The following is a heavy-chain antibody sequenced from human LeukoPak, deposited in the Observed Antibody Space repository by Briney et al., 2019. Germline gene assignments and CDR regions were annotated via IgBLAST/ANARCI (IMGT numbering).Heavy chain of an antibody. J-gene: IGHJ4*02. D-gene: IGHD6-6*01. CDR2: IYTSGST. Sequence: SETLSLTCSVSGGSSSSYYWTWIRQPAGKGLEWIGRIYTSGSTNYNPSLKSRVTMSVDTSKNQFSLKLSSVTAADTAVYYCARGTPYITSYYLDYWGQGTLVTVSS. V-gene: IGHV4-4*07. CDR1: GGSSSSYY. CDR3: ARGTPYITSYYLDY.